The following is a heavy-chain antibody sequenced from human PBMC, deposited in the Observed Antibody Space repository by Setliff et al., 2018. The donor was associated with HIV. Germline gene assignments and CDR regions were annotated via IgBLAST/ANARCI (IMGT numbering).Heavy chain of an antibody. Sequence: GASVKVSCKISGYTLTELSIHWVRQAPGKGLEWMANFDPEDGETFYAQKFQGRLTMTEDTSTDTAYMELSSLRSDDTAMYYCARDPTTVMDYFDYWGQGTLVTVSS. CDR2: FDPEDGET. V-gene: IGHV1-24*01. J-gene: IGHJ4*02. D-gene: IGHD4-17*01. CDR1: GYTLTELS. CDR3: ARDPTTVMDYFDY.